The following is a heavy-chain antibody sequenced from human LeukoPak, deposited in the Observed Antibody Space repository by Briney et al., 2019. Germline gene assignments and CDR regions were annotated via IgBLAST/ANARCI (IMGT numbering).Heavy chain of an antibody. J-gene: IGHJ4*02. D-gene: IGHD5-12*01. CDR3: ARHGYSGYVLDY. Sequence: SETLSLTCTVSGGSISSYYWSWIRQPPGKGLEWIGYIYYSGSTNYNPSLKSRVTISVDTFKNQFSLKLSSVTAADTAVYYCARHGYSGYVLDYWGQGTLVTVSS. CDR2: IYYSGST. V-gene: IGHV4-59*08. CDR1: GGSISSYY.